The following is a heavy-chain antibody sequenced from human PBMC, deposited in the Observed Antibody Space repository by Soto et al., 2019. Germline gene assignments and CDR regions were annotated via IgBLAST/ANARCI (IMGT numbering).Heavy chain of an antibody. CDR1: GFTFSSYG. V-gene: IGHV3-30*18. CDR2: ISYDGSNK. CDR3: AQGPSSTGY. J-gene: IGHJ4*02. Sequence: QVQLVESGGGVVQPGRSLRLSCAASGFTFSSYGMHWVRQAPGKGLEWVAVISYDGSNKYYADSVKGRFTISRDNSKNTLYLQMNSLRAEDTAVYYCAQGPSSTGYWGQGTLVTVSS.